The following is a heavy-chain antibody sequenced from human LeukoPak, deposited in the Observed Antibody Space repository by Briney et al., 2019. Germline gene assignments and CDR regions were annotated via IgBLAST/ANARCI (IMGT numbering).Heavy chain of an antibody. V-gene: IGHV1-24*01. Sequence: ASVKVSCKVSGYTLTELSMHWVRQAPGKGLEWMGGFDPEDGETIYAQKFQGRVTMTEDTSTDTAYMELSSLRSEDTAVYYCATGGTTGTSGDYWGQGTLVTVSS. J-gene: IGHJ4*02. CDR2: FDPEDGET. D-gene: IGHD1-1*01. CDR3: ATGGTTGTSGDY. CDR1: GYTLTELS.